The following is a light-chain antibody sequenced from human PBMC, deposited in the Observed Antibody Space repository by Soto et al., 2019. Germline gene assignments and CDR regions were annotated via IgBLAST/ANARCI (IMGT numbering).Light chain of an antibody. CDR2: DVS. Sequence: QSVLTQHASVSGSPGHAINISCSGTSIAVGAFNYVSWYQQHPGKAPKLMIYDVSNRPSGVSNRFSGSKSGNTASLTISALRAEDEADYYCNSYTSNNTYVFGTGTKVTVL. V-gene: IGLV2-14*03. CDR1: SIAVGAFNY. J-gene: IGLJ1*01. CDR3: NSYTSNNTYV.